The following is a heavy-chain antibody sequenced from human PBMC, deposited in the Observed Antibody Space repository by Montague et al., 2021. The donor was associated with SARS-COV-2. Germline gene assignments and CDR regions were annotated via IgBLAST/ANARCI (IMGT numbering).Heavy chain of an antibody. CDR1: DGSFSDYS. CDR3: ARGRQHINMVVVVVTGGEYYFDV. CDR2: INHRGST. J-gene: IGHJ4*02. Sequence: SETLSLTCAVYDGSFSDYSWTWIRQPPGKGLEWIGEINHRGSTNYNPSLKSRVTISVDTSKNQFSLKMTSVTAAYTAVYYCARGRQHINMVVVVVTGGEYYFDVWGQGTLVAVSS. V-gene: IGHV4-34*01. D-gene: IGHD3-22*01.